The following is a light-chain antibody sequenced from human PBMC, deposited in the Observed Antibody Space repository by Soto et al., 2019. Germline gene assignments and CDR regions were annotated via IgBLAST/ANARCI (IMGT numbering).Light chain of an antibody. CDR1: HTVSSRY. J-gene: IGKJ4*01. V-gene: IGKV3-15*01. Sequence: EIVLTQSPGTLSLSPGERATLSCRASHTVSSRYFAWYQQKPGQAPRLLIYGASRRATGIPARFSGSGSGTKFTLNFSSLQYEDFAVYYCQQYNNWSLTFGGGTKVDIK. CDR3: QQYNNWSLT. CDR2: GAS.